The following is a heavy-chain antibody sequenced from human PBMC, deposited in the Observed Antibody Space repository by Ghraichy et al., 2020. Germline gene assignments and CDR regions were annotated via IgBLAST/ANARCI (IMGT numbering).Heavy chain of an antibody. D-gene: IGHD3-10*01. CDR1: GGSFSTYY. CDR3: ARRVTTTPGERFDP. CDR2: IYDSGST. V-gene: IGHV4-4*09. Sequence: SETLSLTCTVSGGSFSTYYWTWIRQPPGKELEWIGYIYDSGSTIYNPSLKSRVTISADTSRNQFSLTLTSVTAADTAVYYCARRVTTTPGERFDPWGQGNLVTVSS. J-gene: IGHJ5*02.